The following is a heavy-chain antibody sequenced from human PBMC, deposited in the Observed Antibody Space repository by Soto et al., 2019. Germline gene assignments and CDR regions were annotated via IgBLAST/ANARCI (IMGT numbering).Heavy chain of an antibody. D-gene: IGHD6-6*01. CDR3: AGREFASSSFHYYYYAVDV. J-gene: IGHJ6*02. V-gene: IGHV4-34*01. CDR2: INHSGST. CDR1: GGSFSDYF. Sequence: SETLSLACAVYGGSFSDYFWTWIRQPPGKGLEWIGEINHSGSTNFNPSLKSRVAISADTSRNQFSLRVTSVTAADTAVYYCAGREFASSSFHYYYYAVDVWGQGTTVTVSS.